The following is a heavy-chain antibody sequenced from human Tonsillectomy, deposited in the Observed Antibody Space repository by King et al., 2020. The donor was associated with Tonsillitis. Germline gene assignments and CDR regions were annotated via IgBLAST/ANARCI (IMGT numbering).Heavy chain of an antibody. Sequence: VQLVESGGVVVQPGGSLRLSCAASGFTFDDYAMHWVRQAPGKGLEWVSLISWDGGSTYYADSVKGRFTISRDNSNNSLYLQMNSLRAEDTALYYCAKAYQLGDCRGGSWYCFDYWGQGSLVSVSA. CDR2: ISWDGGST. CDR1: GFTFDDYA. D-gene: IGHD2-15*01. J-gene: IGHJ4*02. V-gene: IGHV3-43D*03. CDR3: AKAYQLGDCRGGSWYCFDY.